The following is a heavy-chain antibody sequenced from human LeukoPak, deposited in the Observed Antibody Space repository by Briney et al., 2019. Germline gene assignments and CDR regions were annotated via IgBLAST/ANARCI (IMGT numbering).Heavy chain of an antibody. CDR2: MSPNSGNT. V-gene: IGHV1-8*01. CDR1: GYTFTSYD. CDR3: ARGRITFGGVIVIQYFDY. D-gene: IGHD3-16*02. Sequence: ASVKVSCKASGYTFTSYDINWVRQATGQGLEWMGWMSPNSGNTGYAQKFQGRVTMTRNTSISTAYMELSSLRSEDTAVYYCARGRITFGGVIVIQYFDYWGQGTLVTVSS. J-gene: IGHJ4*02.